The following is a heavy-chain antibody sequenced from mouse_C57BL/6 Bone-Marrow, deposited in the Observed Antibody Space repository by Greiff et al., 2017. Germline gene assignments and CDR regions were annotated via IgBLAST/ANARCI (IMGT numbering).Heavy chain of an antibody. J-gene: IGHJ3*01. CDR2: ISYDGSN. CDR1: GYSITSGYY. V-gene: IGHV3-6*01. CDR3: AREVLRRAWFAY. Sequence: ESGPGLVKPSQSLSLTCSVTGYSITSGYYWTCILQFPGKKLEWLGYISYDGSNNYNPSRKNRIYITRDTSKNQFFLKLNSVTTEDTATYYCAREVLRRAWFAYWGQGTLVTVSA.